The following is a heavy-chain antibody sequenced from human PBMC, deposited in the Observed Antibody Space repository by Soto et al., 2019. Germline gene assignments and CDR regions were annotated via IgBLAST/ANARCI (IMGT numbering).Heavy chain of an antibody. CDR2: IIPIFGTA. V-gene: IGHV1-69*13. CDR1: GGTFSSYA. J-gene: IGHJ4*02. CDR3: ARVNAMVKGRPTYFDY. D-gene: IGHD5-18*01. Sequence: SVKVSCKASGGTFSSYAISWVRQAPGQGLEWMGGIIPIFGTANYTQKFQGRVTITADESTSTAYMELSSLRSEDTAVYYCARVNAMVKGRPTYFDYWGQGTLVTVSS.